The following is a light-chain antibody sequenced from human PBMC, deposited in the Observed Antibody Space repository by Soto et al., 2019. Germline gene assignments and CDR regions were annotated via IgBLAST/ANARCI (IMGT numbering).Light chain of an antibody. CDR3: QPYNNWPLT. V-gene: IGKV3-15*01. J-gene: IGKJ4*01. CDR1: QGIGDT. CDR2: DTS. Sequence: EVVMRQSPATLSVSPGAGATLSCRASQGIGDTLAWYQHKPGQTPRLLIYDTSTRATGVPTMFSGRRSGAEFTLTINSLQSEDFAVYYCQPYNNWPLTFGAGTKVDIK.